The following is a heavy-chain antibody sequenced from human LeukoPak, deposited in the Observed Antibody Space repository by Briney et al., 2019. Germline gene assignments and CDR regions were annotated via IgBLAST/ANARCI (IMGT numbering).Heavy chain of an antibody. CDR3: ARDGEGGAAAGY. CDR2: ISENSDHT. J-gene: IGHJ4*02. D-gene: IGHD6-13*01. CDR1: GFIFSDYN. Sequence: GGSLRLSCAASGFIFSDYNMNWVRQAPGKGPEWVSFISENSDHTFYPDTVKGRFTVSRDNARNSLYLQMNSLRGEDTAIYYCARDGEGGAAAGYWGQGTLVTVSS. V-gene: IGHV3-48*01.